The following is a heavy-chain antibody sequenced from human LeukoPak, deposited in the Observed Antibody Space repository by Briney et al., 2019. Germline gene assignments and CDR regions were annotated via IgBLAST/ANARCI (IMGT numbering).Heavy chain of an antibody. D-gene: IGHD3-10*01. Sequence: SETLSLTCAVYGGSFSGYYWSGIRQPPGKGLEWIGEINHSGSTNYNPSLKSRVTISVDTSKNQFSLKLSSVTAADTAVYYCARSERGVRGVTIKFYYWGQGTLVTVSS. V-gene: IGHV4-34*01. CDR1: GGSFSGYY. J-gene: IGHJ4*02. CDR2: INHSGST. CDR3: ARSERGVRGVTIKFYY.